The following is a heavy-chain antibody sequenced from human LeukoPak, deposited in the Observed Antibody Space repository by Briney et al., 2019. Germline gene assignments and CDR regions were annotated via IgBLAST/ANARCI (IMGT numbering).Heavy chain of an antibody. CDR1: GFTFSDYL. CDR2: IKPDGSDK. J-gene: IGHJ3*02. D-gene: IGHD2-15*01. CDR3: ARATMHPWAADT. V-gene: IGHV3-7*05. Sequence: PGGSLRLSCAASGFTFSDYLMTWVRQAPGKGLEWVSNIKPDGSDKYYADSVKGRFTISRDNAKNSLRLQMNSLRAEDTAFYRCARATMHPWAADTWGQGTMVTVSS.